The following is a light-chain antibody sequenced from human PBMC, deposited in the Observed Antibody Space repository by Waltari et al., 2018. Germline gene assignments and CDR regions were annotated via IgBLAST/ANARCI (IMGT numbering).Light chain of an antibody. CDR1: PSVGSN. Sequence: EIVMTQSPATLSVSPGERATLSCRASPSVGSNLAWYQQKPGQAPRLLIYAASTRATGIPARFSGSGSGTEFTLTISSLQSEDFAVYYCQQYNNWPPLTFGGGTKVEIK. J-gene: IGKJ4*01. CDR3: QQYNNWPPLT. V-gene: IGKV3-15*01. CDR2: AAS.